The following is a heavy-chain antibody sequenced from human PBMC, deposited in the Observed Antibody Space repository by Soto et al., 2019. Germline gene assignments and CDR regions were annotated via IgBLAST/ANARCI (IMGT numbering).Heavy chain of an antibody. Sequence: EVQVLESGGGLVQPGGSLRLSCAATGFTFSSYAMSWVRQAPGKGLEWVSAMSGSGGSTYYADSVKGRFTISRDNSKNTLYLQMNSLRAEDTAVYYCAKDKGVGQWLVLDLWGPGTLVTVSS. D-gene: IGHD6-19*01. J-gene: IGHJ4*02. CDR1: GFTFSSYA. V-gene: IGHV3-23*01. CDR2: MSGSGGST. CDR3: AKDKGVGQWLVLDL.